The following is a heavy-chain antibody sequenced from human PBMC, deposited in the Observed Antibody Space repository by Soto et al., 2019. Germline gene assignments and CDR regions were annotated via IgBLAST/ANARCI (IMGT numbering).Heavy chain of an antibody. D-gene: IGHD1-7*01. J-gene: IGHJ4*02. Sequence: SETLSLTCAVSGGSFTSNNWWTWVRQPPGQGLEWFGEIYRTGSTNYNPSLKSRVTISLDKSDNQFSLKVTSLTAADTAVYYCASRDPGTSVDYWGQGTLVTVSS. CDR3: ASRDPGTSVDY. V-gene: IGHV4-4*02. CDR1: GGSFTSNNW. CDR2: IYRTGST.